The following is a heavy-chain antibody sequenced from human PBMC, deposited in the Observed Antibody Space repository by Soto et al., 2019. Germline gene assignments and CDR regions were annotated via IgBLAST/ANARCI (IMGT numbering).Heavy chain of an antibody. D-gene: IGHD3-22*01. CDR2: MNPNSGNT. CDR3: ARGNYYDSSGYYSFVNY. CDR1: GNTFTSYD. J-gene: IGHJ4*02. Sequence: QVQLVQSGAEVKKPGPSVKVSCKASGNTFTSYDINWVRQATGQGLEWRGWMNPNSGNTGNAQKFQGRVTMTRNTSISTAYMELSSLRSEDTAVYYCARGNYYDSSGYYSFVNYWGQGTLVTVSS. V-gene: IGHV1-8*01.